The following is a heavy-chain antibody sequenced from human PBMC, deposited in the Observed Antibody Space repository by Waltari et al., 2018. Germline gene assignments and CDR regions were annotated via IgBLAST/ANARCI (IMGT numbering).Heavy chain of an antibody. V-gene: IGHV4-34*01. D-gene: IGHD3-10*01. J-gene: IGHJ6*02. CDR2: INRDGSN. CDR1: GGSLRGYF. Sequence: QVQLQQWGAGLLKPSATLSLTCAVYGGSLRGYFWSWVRQSPGKGLEWIGQINRDGSNKFNPSLKSRVAMSVDTIKSQISLRLTSVTAADAAVYYCARVGDYHGSGRFGLDVWGQGTRVTVSS. CDR3: ARVGDYHGSGRFGLDV.